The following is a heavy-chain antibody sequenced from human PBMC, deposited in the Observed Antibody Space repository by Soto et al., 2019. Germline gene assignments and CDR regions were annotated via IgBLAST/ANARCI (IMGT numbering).Heavy chain of an antibody. CDR3: ARHYYCSSTSCYASEFAFDI. CDR2: ISAYNGNT. CDR1: GYTFTGYY. D-gene: IGHD2-2*01. V-gene: IGHV1-18*04. Sequence: ASVKVSCKASGYTFTGYYMHWVRQAPGQGLEWMGWISAYNGNTNYAQKFQGRVTITADKSTSTAYMELSSLRSEDTAVYYCARHYYCSSTSCYASEFAFDIWGQGTMVTVSS. J-gene: IGHJ3*02.